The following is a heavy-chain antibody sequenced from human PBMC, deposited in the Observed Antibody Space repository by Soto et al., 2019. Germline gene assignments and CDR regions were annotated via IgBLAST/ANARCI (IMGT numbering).Heavy chain of an antibody. CDR1: GGSISSYY. CDR3: ARALYDSSGYYFYY. D-gene: IGHD3-22*01. CDR2: IYYSGST. Sequence: SETLSLTCTVSGGSISSYYWSWIRQPPGKGLEWIGYIYYSGSTNYNPSLKSRVTISVDTSKNQFSLKLSSVTAADTAVYYCARALYDSSGYYFYYWGQGTLVTVSS. J-gene: IGHJ4*02. V-gene: IGHV4-59*01.